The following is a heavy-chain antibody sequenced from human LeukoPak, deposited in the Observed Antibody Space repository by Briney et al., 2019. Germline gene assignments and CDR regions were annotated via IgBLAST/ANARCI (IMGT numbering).Heavy chain of an antibody. CDR2: ISGSGDST. CDR1: GFTFSSYA. J-gene: IGHJ3*02. CDR3: AILQGGRFPLDI. D-gene: IGHD1-26*01. Sequence: GGSLRLSCAASGFTFSSYAMSWVRQAPGKGLEWVSAISGSGDSTYYANSVKGRFTISRDNSKNTLHLQMNSLRAEDTAVYYCAILQGGRFPLDIWGQGTMVTASS. V-gene: IGHV3-23*01.